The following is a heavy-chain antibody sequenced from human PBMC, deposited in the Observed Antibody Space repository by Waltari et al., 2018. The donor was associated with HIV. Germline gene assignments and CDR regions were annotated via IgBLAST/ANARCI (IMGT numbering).Heavy chain of an antibody. D-gene: IGHD3-3*01. CDR1: GFIFGDYA. J-gene: IGHJ6*02. Sequence: QEQLVESGGGVAQPGRSLRLSCSASGFIFGDYAMHWVRQAPGKGLEWVGLISFDGNNAYYADSVKGRFTISRDNSKNTMSLQINSLRSDDTALYYCARTIFGVMITSDFVYGMDVWGQGTTVTVS. CDR2: ISFDGNNA. V-gene: IGHV3-30-3*01. CDR3: ARTIFGVMITSDFVYGMDV.